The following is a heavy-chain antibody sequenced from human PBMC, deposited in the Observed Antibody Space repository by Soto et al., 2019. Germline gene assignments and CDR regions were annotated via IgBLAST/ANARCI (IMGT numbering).Heavy chain of an antibody. CDR1: GFSFNSYA. CDR2: INYNSRAT. V-gene: IGHV3-23*01. D-gene: IGHD3-10*01. CDR3: VKQRGSGQTYYYNMDV. J-gene: IGHJ6*02. Sequence: VQLLESGGGLVQPGGSLRLSCETSGFSFNSYAMTWVRQAPGMGLEWVAVINYNSRATFHAQSVKGRFTISRDNSRNTVFLQMGSLRAEDTDVYYCVKQRGSGQTYYYNMDVWGLGTTVIVSS.